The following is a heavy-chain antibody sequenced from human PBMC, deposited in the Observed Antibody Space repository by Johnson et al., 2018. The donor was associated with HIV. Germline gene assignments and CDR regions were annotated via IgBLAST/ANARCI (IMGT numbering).Heavy chain of an antibody. Sequence: MQLVESGGGLVQPGGSLRLSCAASGFTFSSYDMHWVRQATGKGLEWVSAIGTAGDTYYPGSVKGRFTISRDNSKNTLYLQMNSLRAEDTAMYYCAKNFRGGIVATGDAFDTWGQGTMVTVSA. J-gene: IGHJ3*02. CDR2: IGTAGDT. V-gene: IGHV3-13*01. CDR1: GFTFSSYD. CDR3: AKNFRGGIVATGDAFDT. D-gene: IGHD6-13*01.